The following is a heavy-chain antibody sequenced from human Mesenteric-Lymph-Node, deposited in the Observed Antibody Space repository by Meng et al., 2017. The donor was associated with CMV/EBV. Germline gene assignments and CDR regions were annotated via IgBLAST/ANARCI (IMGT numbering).Heavy chain of an antibody. J-gene: IGHJ6*02. Sequence: GSLRLSCTVYGGSFSGYYWSWIRQPPGKGLEWIGEINHSGSTNYNPSLKSRVTISVDTSKNQFSLKRSSVTAADTAVYYCARDSNPYSNNVGGYDYGMDVWGQGTTVTVSS. CDR2: INHSGST. CDR1: GGSFSGYY. V-gene: IGHV4-34*01. D-gene: IGHD4-11*01. CDR3: ARDSNPYSNNVGGYDYGMDV.